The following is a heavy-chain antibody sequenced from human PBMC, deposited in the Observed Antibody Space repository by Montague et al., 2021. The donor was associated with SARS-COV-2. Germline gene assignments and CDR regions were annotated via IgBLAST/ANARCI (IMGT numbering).Heavy chain of an antibody. V-gene: IGHV4-39*01. CDR1: GGSRSSSSDY. CDR3: ARQEYYYDSSGYGRMDWFDP. J-gene: IGHJ5*02. D-gene: IGHD3-22*01. CDR2: IYYSGST. Sequence: SETLSLTCTGAGGSRSSSSDYTGGIRQPPGNGLQWIVGIYYSGSTYYNPSLKSRVTISVDTSKNQFSLKLSSVTAADTAVYYCARQEYYYDSSGYGRMDWFDPGGQGTLVTVSS.